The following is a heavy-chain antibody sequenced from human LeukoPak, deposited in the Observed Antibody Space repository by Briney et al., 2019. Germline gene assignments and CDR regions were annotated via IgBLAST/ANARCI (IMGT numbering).Heavy chain of an antibody. CDR2: IYYSGST. CDR1: GGSVNSGSYY. Sequence: SETLSLTCTVSGGSVNSGSYYWNWIRQPPGKGLEWIGYIYYSGSTNYNPSLKSRVTISVDTSKNQFSLKLSSVTAADTAVYYCARSGGYSSPQNYWGQGTLVTVSS. J-gene: IGHJ4*02. V-gene: IGHV4-61*01. CDR3: ARSGGYSSPQNY. D-gene: IGHD6-19*01.